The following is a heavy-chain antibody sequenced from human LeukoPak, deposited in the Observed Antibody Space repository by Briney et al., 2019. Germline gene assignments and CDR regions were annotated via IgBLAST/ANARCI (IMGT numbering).Heavy chain of an antibody. CDR1: GFTFSSYA. V-gene: IGHV3-23*01. D-gene: IGHD3-10*01. CDR3: AKRGGYYGSGSYWPYYYYGMDV. J-gene: IGHJ6*02. Sequence: GGSLRLFCAASGFTFSSYAMSWVRQAPAKGLESFSALSCSGGSRYYADSVKGRFTISRNNSKNTLYLQMNSLRAEDKAVYYRAKRGGYYGSGSYWPYYYYGMDVWGQGTTVTVSS. CDR2: LSCSGGSR.